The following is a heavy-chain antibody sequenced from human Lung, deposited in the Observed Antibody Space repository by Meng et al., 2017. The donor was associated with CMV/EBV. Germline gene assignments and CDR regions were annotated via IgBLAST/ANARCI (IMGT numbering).Heavy chain of an antibody. D-gene: IGHD2-2*01. J-gene: IGHJ6*02. V-gene: IGHV4-59*01. CDR3: ARDLGYCSSTSCYYYYGRDV. CDR2: IYYSGST. CDR1: GGSISSYY. Sequence: LXXTVSGGSISSYYWSWIRQPPGKGLECIGCIYYSGSTNYNPSLKSRVTISVDTSKNPFSLKLSSVTAADTAVYYCARDLGYCSSTSCYYYYGRDVWGQGTXVTVSS.